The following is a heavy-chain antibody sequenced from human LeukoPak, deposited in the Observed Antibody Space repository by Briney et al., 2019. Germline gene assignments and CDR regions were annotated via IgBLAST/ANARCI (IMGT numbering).Heavy chain of an antibody. V-gene: IGHV3-23*01. D-gene: IGHD6-19*01. CDR2: ISGSGGST. CDR1: GFTFSSYA. Sequence: GGSLRLSCAASGFTFSSYAMSWVRQAPGKGLEWVSAISGSGGSTYYADSVKGRFTISRDNSENTLYLQVNSLRAEDTAVYYCAKGYSSGWSGFSAFDYWGQGTLVTVSS. J-gene: IGHJ4*02. CDR3: AKGYSSGWSGFSAFDY.